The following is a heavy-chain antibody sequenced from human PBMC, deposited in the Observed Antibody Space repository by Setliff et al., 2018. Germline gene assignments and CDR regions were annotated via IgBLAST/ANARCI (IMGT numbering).Heavy chain of an antibody. J-gene: IGHJ4*02. CDR2: IKSKADGGTA. CDR1: GFSFESHG. Sequence: GGSLRLSCAASGFSFESHGMHWVRQAPGKGLEWVGRIKSKADGGTADFAAPVKGRFTISRDDSKNTMSLQMNSLKTEDTAVYFCATRLGDFWGQGTLVTVSS. CDR3: ATRLGDF. V-gene: IGHV3-15*01.